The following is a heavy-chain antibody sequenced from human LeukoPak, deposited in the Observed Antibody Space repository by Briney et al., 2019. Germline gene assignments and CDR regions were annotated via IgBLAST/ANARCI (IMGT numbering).Heavy chain of an antibody. J-gene: IGHJ3*02. CDR3: TRSPDAFDI. V-gene: IGHV4-30-4*01. CDR1: GGSINSGDYY. CDR2: IFYSGTT. Sequence: PSETLSLTCTVSGGSINSGDYYWNWIRQSPGRGLEWIGFIFYSGTTYYNPSLKSRITMSIDTSKNQFSLDLSSVTAADTAVYYCTRSPDAFDIWGQGTMVTVSS.